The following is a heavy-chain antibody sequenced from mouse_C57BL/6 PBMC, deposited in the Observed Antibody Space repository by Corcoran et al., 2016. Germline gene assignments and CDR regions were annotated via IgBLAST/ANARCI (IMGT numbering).Heavy chain of an antibody. D-gene: IGHD1-1*02. Sequence: DVQLQESGPGLVKPSQSLSLTCSVTGYSITSGYYWNWIRQFPGNKLEWMGYISYDGSNNYNPSLKNRISITRDTSKNQFFLKLNSVTTEDTATYYGARGGSLTPFAYWGQGTLVTVSA. CDR3: ARGGSLTPFAY. CDR1: GYSITSGYY. J-gene: IGHJ3*01. V-gene: IGHV3-6*01. CDR2: ISYDGSN.